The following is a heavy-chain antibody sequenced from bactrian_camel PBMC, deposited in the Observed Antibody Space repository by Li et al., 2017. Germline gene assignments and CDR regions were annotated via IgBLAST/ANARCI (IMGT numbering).Heavy chain of an antibody. CDR2: IAPGGGLS. CDR1: GYTVSTYC. D-gene: IGHD3*01. Sequence: HVQLVESGGVSVQAGGSLRLSCKVSGYTVSTYCMAWFRQAPGKEREGVAAIAPGGGLSYYADSVKGRFTVSRDNAKNTLYLQMNNLKPEDTAMYYCAADHNRGCMGWSTVEYDITGQGTQVTVS. V-gene: IGHV3S1*01. CDR3: AADHNRGCMGWSTVEYDI. J-gene: IGHJ4*01.